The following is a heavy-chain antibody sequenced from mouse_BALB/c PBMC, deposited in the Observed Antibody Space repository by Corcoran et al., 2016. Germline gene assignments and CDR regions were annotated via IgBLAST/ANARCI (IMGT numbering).Heavy chain of an antibody. J-gene: IGHJ2*01. CDR1: GFNIKDTY. D-gene: IGHD2-1*01. V-gene: IGHV14-3*02. Sequence: EVQLQQSGAELVKPGASVKLSCTASGFNIKDTYMHWVKQRPEQGLEWIGRIDPANGNTKYDPKFQGKATITADTSSNTAYLQLSSLTSEDPGVYYGARWDGKYYCYYGRQGTTLTVSS. CDR2: IDPANGNT. CDR3: ARWDGKYYCYY.